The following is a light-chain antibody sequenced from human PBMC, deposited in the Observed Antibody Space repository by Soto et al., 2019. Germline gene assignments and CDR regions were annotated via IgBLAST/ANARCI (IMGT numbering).Light chain of an antibody. Sequence: DIQMTQSPSSLSASVGDRVTITCRASQGISNYLDWYQQKPGKAPKLLIYDASNLQIGVPSRFSGSGSGTDFTLTISSLQPEDIATYYCQQYDSAPRTFGQGTKVEIK. J-gene: IGKJ1*01. V-gene: IGKV1-27*01. CDR3: QQYDSAPRT. CDR1: QGISNY. CDR2: DAS.